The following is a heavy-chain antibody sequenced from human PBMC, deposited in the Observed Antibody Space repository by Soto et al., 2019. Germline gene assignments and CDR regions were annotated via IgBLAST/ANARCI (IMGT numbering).Heavy chain of an antibody. V-gene: IGHV1-18*01. D-gene: IGHD5-18*01. J-gene: IGHJ6*02. Sequence: ASVKVSCKASGYTFTSYGISWVRQAPGQGLEWMGWISAYNGNTNYAQKLQGRVTMTTDTSTSTAYMELRSLRSDDTAVYYCAREELGDTAMDSSYYYYGMDVWGQGTTVTVSS. CDR3: AREELGDTAMDSSYYYYGMDV. CDR2: ISAYNGNT. CDR1: GYTFTSYG.